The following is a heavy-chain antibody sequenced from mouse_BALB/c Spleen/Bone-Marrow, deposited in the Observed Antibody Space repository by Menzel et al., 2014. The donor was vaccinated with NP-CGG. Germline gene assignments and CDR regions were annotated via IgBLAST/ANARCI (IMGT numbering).Heavy chain of an antibody. CDR3: ALLGNYGYFDV. CDR2: INPDSSTI. D-gene: IGHD2-1*01. CDR1: GFDFSRYW. J-gene: IGHJ1*01. Sequence: EVKLMESGGGLVQPGGSLKLSCAASGFDFSRYWMSWVRQAPGKGLEWIGEINPDSSTINYTPSLKDKFIISRDNAKNTLYLQMSKVRSEDTALYYCALLGNYGYFDVWGAGTPVSVSS. V-gene: IGHV4-1*02.